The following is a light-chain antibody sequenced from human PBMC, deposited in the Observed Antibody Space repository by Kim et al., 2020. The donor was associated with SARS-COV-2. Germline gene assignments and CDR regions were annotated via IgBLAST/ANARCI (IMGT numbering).Light chain of an antibody. CDR3: QCYDNRLSSWV. Sequence: VTISCSGSSSNIGVGYDVRWYQQLPGTAPKLLIHSSSHRPSGVPDRFSGSKSGTSASLAITGLQAEDEADYYCQCYDNRLSSWVFGGGTQLTVL. CDR2: SSS. CDR1: SSNIGVGYD. V-gene: IGLV1-40*01. J-gene: IGLJ3*02.